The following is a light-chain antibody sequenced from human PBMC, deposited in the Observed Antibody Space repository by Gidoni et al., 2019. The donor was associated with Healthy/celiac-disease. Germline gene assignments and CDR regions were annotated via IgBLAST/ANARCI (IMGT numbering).Light chain of an antibody. Sequence: EIVLTQSPATLSLSPGERATLSCRASQSVSSYVAWYHQKPGQAPRLLIYDASNRATGIPARFSGSGSGTDFTLTISSLEPEDFAVYCCQQRSNWPPLTFGGGTKVEIK. J-gene: IGKJ4*01. CDR1: QSVSSY. CDR3: QQRSNWPPLT. CDR2: DAS. V-gene: IGKV3-11*01.